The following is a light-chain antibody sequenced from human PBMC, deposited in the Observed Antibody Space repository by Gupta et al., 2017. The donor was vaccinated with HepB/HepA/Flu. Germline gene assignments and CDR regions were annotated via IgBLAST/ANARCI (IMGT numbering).Light chain of an antibody. CDR2: DVS. Sequence: EIVLTQSPATLSLSPGDRATLSCRASQSVGGYLAWYKQKPGQPPRLLIYDVSKRDTGVPARFSGSGCGKDXTLTISXREQEDFGVYYCQQRAIWPQCSCGXGTKMEI. J-gene: IGKJ2*04. CDR3: QQRAIWPQCS. CDR1: QSVGGY. V-gene: IGKV3-11*01.